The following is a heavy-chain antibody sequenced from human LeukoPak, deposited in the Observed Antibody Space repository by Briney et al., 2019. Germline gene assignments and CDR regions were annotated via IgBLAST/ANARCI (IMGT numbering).Heavy chain of an antibody. CDR2: INHSGST. CDR3: ARVGGYSYGYNYWFDP. Sequence: SETLSLTCAVYGGSFSGYYWSWIRQPPGKGLEWIGEINHSGSTNYNPSLKSRVTISVDTSKNQFSLKLSSVTAADTAVYYCARVGGYSYGYNYWFDPWGQGTLVTVSS. V-gene: IGHV4-34*01. J-gene: IGHJ5*02. D-gene: IGHD5-18*01. CDR1: GGSFSGYY.